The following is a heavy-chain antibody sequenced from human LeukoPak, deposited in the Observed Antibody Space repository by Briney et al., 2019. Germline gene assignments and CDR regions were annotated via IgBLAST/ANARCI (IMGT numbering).Heavy chain of an antibody. CDR2: ISGSGAST. V-gene: IGHV3-23*01. CDR1: GFTFSSYA. CDR3: ARDSTYYYGSGSSGPHYFDY. J-gene: IGHJ4*02. D-gene: IGHD3-10*01. Sequence: GGSLRLSCAASGFTFSSYAMTWVRQAPGKGLHWVSGISGSGASTYYADSVKGRFTISRDTSKNTVYLQMNSLRAEDTAVYYCARDSTYYYGSGSSGPHYFDYWGQGTLVTVSS.